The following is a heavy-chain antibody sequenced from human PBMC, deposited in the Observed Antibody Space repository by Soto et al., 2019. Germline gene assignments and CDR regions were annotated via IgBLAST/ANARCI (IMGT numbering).Heavy chain of an antibody. Sequence: SETLSLTCAVYGGSFSGYYWSWIRQPPGKGLEWIGEINHSGSTNYNPSFKSRVTISVDTSKNQFSLKLSSVTAEDTAVYYCARDLGSSAAPEYFQHWGQGTLVTVSS. CDR1: GGSFSGYY. J-gene: IGHJ1*01. D-gene: IGHD3-10*01. V-gene: IGHV4-34*01. CDR3: ARDLGSSAAPEYFQH. CDR2: INHSGST.